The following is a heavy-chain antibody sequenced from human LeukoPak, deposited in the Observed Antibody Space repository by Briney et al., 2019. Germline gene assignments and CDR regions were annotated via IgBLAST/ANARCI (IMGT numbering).Heavy chain of an antibody. V-gene: IGHV3-73*01. J-gene: IGHJ4*02. CDR1: GGSFSGYY. D-gene: IGHD3-22*01. CDR3: TRPMSGDYYDSSGYALGY. CDR2: IRSKANSYAT. Sequence: ETLSLTCAVYGGSFSGYYWSWIRQPPGKGLEWVGRIRSKANSYATAYAASVKGRFTISRDDSKNTAYLQMNSLKTEDTAVYYCTRPMSGDYYDSSGYALGYWGQGTLVTVSS.